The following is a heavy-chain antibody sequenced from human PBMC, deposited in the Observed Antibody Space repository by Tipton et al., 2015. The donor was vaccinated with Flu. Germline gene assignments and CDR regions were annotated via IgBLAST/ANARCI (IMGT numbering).Heavy chain of an antibody. CDR1: GDSIGGHYC. CDR2: VCQIGSP. Sequence: TLSLTCSVSGDSIGGHYCWGWIRQPPGKGLEWIGNVCQIGSPYYNPSLKSRVIISIPRSKNQFSLKLSSVTAADTAVYYCARGLGQSVDTAMVIKEYYFDYWGQGTLVTVSS. J-gene: IGHJ4*02. V-gene: IGHV4-38-2*02. D-gene: IGHD5-18*01. CDR3: ARGLGQSVDTAMVIKEYYFDY.